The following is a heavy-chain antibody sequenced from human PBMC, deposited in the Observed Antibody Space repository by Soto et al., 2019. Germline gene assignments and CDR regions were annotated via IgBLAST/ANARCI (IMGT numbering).Heavy chain of an antibody. V-gene: IGHV4-39*01. J-gene: IGHJ4*02. Sequence: QLQLQESGPGLVKPSETLSLTCTVSGGSVSSSSYYWGWVRQPPGKGLEWIGSVYYSGSTYYNPSLESRVTISVDKSKNQFSLKLMSLSAADTAVXXCXXXXGLATISYYFDYWGQGALVTVSS. CDR3: XXXXGLATISYYFDY. CDR2: VYYSGST. D-gene: IGHD3-9*01. CDR1: GGSVSSSSYY.